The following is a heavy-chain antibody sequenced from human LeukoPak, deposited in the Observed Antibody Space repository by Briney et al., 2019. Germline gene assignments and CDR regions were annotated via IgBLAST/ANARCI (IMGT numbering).Heavy chain of an antibody. Sequence: KPSETLSLTCTVSGGSISSYYWSWIRQPPGKGLEWIGYIYYSGSTNYNPSLKSRVTISVDTSKNQFSLKLSSVTAADTAVYYCARGGQGFRTYYYDSSGSQAGCFDYWGQGTLVTVSS. CDR2: IYYSGST. J-gene: IGHJ4*02. V-gene: IGHV4-59*01. CDR1: GGSISSYY. D-gene: IGHD3-22*01. CDR3: ARGGQGFRTYYYDSSGSQAGCFDY.